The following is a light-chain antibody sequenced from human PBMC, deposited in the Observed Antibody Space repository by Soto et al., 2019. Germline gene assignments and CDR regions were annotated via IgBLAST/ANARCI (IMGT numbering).Light chain of an antibody. V-gene: IGKV1-39*01. CDR3: QQYYNTPLT. Sequence: DIQMTQSPSSLSASVGDRVTITCRASQGIGNHLNWYQQKPGKAPKLLIFAASSLQSGVPSRFSGSGSGTDFTLTINTLQAEDVAVYYCQQYYNTPLTFGGGTKVDI. J-gene: IGKJ4*01. CDR1: QGIGNH. CDR2: AAS.